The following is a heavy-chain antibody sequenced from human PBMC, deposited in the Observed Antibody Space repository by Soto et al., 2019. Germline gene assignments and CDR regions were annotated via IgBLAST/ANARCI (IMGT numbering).Heavy chain of an antibody. D-gene: IGHD2-2*01. J-gene: IGHJ4*02. CDR3: ARHVVPAANYFAY. Sequence: QVQLQESGPGLVKPSETLSLTCTVSGGSISSYYWCWIRQPPGKGLEWIGYIYYSGSTNYNHSLTSRVTTSVDTSKTQFSLKLSSVTVADTAVYYCARHVVPAANYFAYWGQGTLVTVSS. CDR2: IYYSGST. V-gene: IGHV4-59*08. CDR1: GGSISSYY.